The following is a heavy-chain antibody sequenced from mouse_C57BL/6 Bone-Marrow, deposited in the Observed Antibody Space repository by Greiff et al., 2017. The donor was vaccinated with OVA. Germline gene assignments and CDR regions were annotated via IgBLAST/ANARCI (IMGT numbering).Heavy chain of an antibody. Sequence: QVQLQQPGAELVKPGASVKLSCKASGYTFTSYWMHWVKQRPGQGLEWIGMIHPNSGSTNYNEKFKSKATLTVDKSSSTAYMQLSSLTSEDSAIYYCARPDGYYVHWYFDDWGTGTTVTVSS. J-gene: IGHJ1*03. D-gene: IGHD2-3*01. CDR2: IHPNSGST. V-gene: IGHV1-64*01. CDR1: GYTFTSYW. CDR3: ARPDGYYVHWYFDD.